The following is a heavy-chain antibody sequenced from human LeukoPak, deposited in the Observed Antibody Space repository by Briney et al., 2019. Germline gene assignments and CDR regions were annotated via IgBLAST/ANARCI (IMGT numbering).Heavy chain of an antibody. CDR1: GGSISSGSYY. D-gene: IGHD2-15*01. Sequence: PSETLSLTCTVPGGSISSGSYYWNWIRQPAGKGLEWIGRIYTSGSTNYNPSLKSRVPISVDASKNQFSLKLSSVTAADTAMYYCARDISLLGGGDYWGQGTLVTVSS. V-gene: IGHV4-61*02. CDR3: ARDISLLGGGDY. CDR2: IYTSGST. J-gene: IGHJ4*02.